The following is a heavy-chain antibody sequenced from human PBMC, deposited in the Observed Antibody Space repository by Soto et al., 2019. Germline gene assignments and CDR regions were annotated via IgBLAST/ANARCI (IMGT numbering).Heavy chain of an antibody. Sequence: VQLVQSGAEVKKPGSSVKVSCKASGGTFNMYTFNWVRQAPGQGLEWMGRIIPILNRANYAQKFQGRVKITADDSTSTAYMELSSLRSEDTAVYYCARDRGDDYGDYARGQGTLVTFSS. CDR3: ARDRGDDYGDYA. D-gene: IGHD4-17*01. CDR2: IIPILNRA. J-gene: IGHJ4*02. V-gene: IGHV1-69*08. CDR1: GGTFNMYT.